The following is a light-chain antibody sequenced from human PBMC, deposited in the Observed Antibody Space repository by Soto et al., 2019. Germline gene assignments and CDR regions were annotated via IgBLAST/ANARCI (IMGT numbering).Light chain of an antibody. CDR3: QQYNNWPRT. CDR1: QSLSSN. J-gene: IGKJ1*01. CDR2: GAS. Sequence: EIVMTQSPATLSVSPGERATLSCRASQSLSSNLAWYQQKPGQAPRLLIYGASTRATGIPARFSGSESGTEFTLTISSLQSEDFAVYYCQQYNNWPRTFGQGTKVDI. V-gene: IGKV3-15*01.